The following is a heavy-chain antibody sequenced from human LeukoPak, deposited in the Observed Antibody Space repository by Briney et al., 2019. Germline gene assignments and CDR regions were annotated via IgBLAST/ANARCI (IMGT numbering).Heavy chain of an antibody. V-gene: IGHV3-30*18. Sequence: GGSLRLSCAASGFTFSSYGMHWVRQAPGKGPEWVAVISYDGSNKYYADSVKRRFTISRDNSKNTLYLQMNSLRAEDTAVYYCAKGAYDYVWGSLIDYWGQGTLVTVSS. J-gene: IGHJ4*02. CDR3: AKGAYDYVWGSLIDY. CDR2: ISYDGSNK. CDR1: GFTFSSYG. D-gene: IGHD3-16*01.